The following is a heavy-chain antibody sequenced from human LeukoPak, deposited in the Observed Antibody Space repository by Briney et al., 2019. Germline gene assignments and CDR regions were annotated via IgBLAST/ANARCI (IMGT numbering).Heavy chain of an antibody. J-gene: IGHJ4*02. D-gene: IGHD4-23*01. CDR3: ARDRDGNSPGYYFDY. CDR1: GGTFSSYA. V-gene: IGHV1-46*01. Sequence: ASVKVSCKASGGTFSSYAISWVRQAPGQGLEWMGIINPSGGSTRYAQKFQGRVTVTRDMSTSTVYMELSSLRSEDTAVYYCARDRDGNSPGYYFDYWGQGTLVTVSS. CDR2: INPSGGST.